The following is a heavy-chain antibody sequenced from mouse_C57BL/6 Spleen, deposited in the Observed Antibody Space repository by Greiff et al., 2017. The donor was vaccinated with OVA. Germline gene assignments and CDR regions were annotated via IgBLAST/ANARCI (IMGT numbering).Heavy chain of an antibody. D-gene: IGHD2-4*01. CDR1: GYAFSSSW. V-gene: IGHV1-82*01. CDR3: ARGGEDYDGGFDY. Sequence: VKVVESGPELVKPGASVKISCKASGYAFSSSWMNWVKQRPGKGLEWIGRIYPGDGDTNYNGKFKGKATLTADKSSSTAYMQLSSLTSEDSAVYFGARGGEDYDGGFDYWGQGTTLTVSS. J-gene: IGHJ2*01. CDR2: IYPGDGDT.